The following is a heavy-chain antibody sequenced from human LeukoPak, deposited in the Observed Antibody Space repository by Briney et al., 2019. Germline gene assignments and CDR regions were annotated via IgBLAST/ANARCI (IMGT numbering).Heavy chain of an antibody. J-gene: IGHJ4*02. CDR2: IYYSGST. CDR1: GGSISSYY. Sequence: SETLSHTCTVSGGSISSYYWSWIRQPPGKGLEWIGYIYYSGSTNYNPSLKSRVTISVDTSKNQFSLKLSSVTAADTAVYYCARENRGVPDYWGQGTLVTVSS. D-gene: IGHD1-14*01. CDR3: ARENRGVPDY. V-gene: IGHV4-59*01.